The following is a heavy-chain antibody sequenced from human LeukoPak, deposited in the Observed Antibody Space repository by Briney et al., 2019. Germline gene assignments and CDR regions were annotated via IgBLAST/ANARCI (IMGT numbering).Heavy chain of an antibody. D-gene: IGHD3-16*01. Sequence: WASVKVSCKASGYTFTGYYMHWVRQAPGQGLEWMGWMNPNSGNTGYAQKFQGRVTMTRNTSISTAYMELSSLRSEDTAVYYCARGASVGADYMDVWGKGTTVTISS. V-gene: IGHV1-8*02. CDR3: ARGASVGADYMDV. J-gene: IGHJ6*03. CDR2: MNPNSGNT. CDR1: GYTFTGYY.